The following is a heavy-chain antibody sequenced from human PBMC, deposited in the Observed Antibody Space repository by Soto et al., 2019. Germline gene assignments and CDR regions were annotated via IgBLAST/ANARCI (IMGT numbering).Heavy chain of an antibody. D-gene: IGHD5-12*01. Sequence: SETLSLTCTVPGGSINTFYCSWVRQPAGKGLEWIGRIFSSGSTSFNPSLESRVAMSVDTSKNHFSLNLSSVTAADMAVYYCAREGSYSAYNFAHGIQLWSFDFWGQGALVTVSS. J-gene: IGHJ4*02. CDR1: GGSINTFY. V-gene: IGHV4-4*07. CDR3: AREGSYSAYNFAHGIQLWSFDF. CDR2: IFSSGST.